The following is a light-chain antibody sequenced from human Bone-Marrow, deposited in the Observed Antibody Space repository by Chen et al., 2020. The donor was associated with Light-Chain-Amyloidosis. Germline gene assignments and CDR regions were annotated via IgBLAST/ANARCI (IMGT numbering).Light chain of an antibody. CDR1: SGSIATNY. CDR3: QSYQGSSEGV. Sequence: NFMLTQPHSVSESPGKTVIIACTRSSGSIATNYVQWYQQRPGRAPTPVIYEADQRPSGVPDRFSGSIDRSSNSASLTISGLKTEDEAGYYCQSYQGSSEGVFGGGTKLTVL. J-gene: IGLJ3*02. CDR2: EAD. V-gene: IGLV6-57*03.